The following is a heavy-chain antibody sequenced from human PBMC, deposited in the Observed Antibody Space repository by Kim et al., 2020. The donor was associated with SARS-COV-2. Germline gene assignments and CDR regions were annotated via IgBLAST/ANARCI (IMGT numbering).Heavy chain of an antibody. J-gene: IGHJ4*02. CDR2: ISPNNDNT. CDR1: GYIFRNYG. V-gene: IGHV1-18*04. CDR3: ARTFYDFWSGYYTGSLDY. Sequence: ASVKVSCKSSGYIFRNYGINWVRQAPGQGLEWMGWISPNNDNTNYARNLQDRVTISTDTSTSTAYMELRSLRSDDTAVYYCARTFYDFWSGYYTGSLDYWGQGTLVTVSS. D-gene: IGHD3-3*01.